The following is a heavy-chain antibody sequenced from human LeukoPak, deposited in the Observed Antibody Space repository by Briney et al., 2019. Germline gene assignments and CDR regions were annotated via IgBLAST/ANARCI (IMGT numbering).Heavy chain of an antibody. CDR3: TRGPFSDWLTQSWFDP. V-gene: IGHV1-8*01. D-gene: IGHD3/OR15-3a*01. CDR1: GYTFTSYD. Sequence: ASVKVSCKASGYTFTSYDINWVRQATGQGLEWMGWMNPNSGNTGYAQKFQGRVTMTRNTSISTAYMELSSLTSDDTAVYYCTRGPFSDWLTQSWFDPWGQGTLVTVSS. J-gene: IGHJ5*02. CDR2: MNPNSGNT.